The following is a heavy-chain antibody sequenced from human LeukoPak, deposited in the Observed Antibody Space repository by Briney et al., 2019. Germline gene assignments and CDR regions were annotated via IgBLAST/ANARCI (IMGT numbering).Heavy chain of an antibody. CDR2: ISYDGSNE. V-gene: IGHV3-30-3*01. CDR1: GFTFSGYA. D-gene: IGHD3-10*01. CDR3: ARVGYYASGPFSYFDY. Sequence: GGSLRLSCAASGFTFSGYAMHWVRQAPGKGLEWVAVISYDGSNEYYADSVKGRFTISGDNSKNTLYLQMNSLSVEDTAVYYCARVGYYASGPFSYFDYWGQGTLVTVSS. J-gene: IGHJ4*02.